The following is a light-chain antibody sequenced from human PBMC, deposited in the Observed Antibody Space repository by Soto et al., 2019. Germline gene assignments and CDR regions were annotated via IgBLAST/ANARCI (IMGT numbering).Light chain of an antibody. J-gene: IGKJ3*01. CDR3: QQVNSYPFT. CDR2: TAS. CDR1: TAIGDR. V-gene: IGKV1-12*01. Sequence: DIQMTQSPSALSAVVGDRVTITFLASTAIGDRLAWFQQKPGKAPRFLIQTASNLQGGVPSRFSGSGSGTEFTLTISSLQPEDLATYYCQQVNSYPFTFGPGTKVDIK.